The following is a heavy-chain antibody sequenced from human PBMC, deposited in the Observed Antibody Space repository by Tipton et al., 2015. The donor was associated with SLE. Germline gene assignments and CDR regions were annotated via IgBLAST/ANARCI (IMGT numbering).Heavy chain of an antibody. CDR2: ISGSGGST. D-gene: IGHD3-10*01. J-gene: IGHJ4*02. Sequence: GSLRLSCAASGFTFSSYAMSWVRQAPGKGLEWVSAISGSGGSTYYADSVKGRFTISRDNSKNTLYLQMNSLRAEDTAVYYCAKDRYDYYGSGVFDYWGQGTLVTVSS. V-gene: IGHV3-23*01. CDR3: AKDRYDYYGSGVFDY. CDR1: GFTFSSYA.